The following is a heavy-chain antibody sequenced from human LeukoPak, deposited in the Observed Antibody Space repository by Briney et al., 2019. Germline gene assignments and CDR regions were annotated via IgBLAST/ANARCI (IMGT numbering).Heavy chain of an antibody. V-gene: IGHV1-18*01. J-gene: IGHJ4*02. CDR1: GYTFTSYG. CDR2: ISAYNGNT. CDR3: ARDRPYPLDY. Sequence: ASVKVSCKASGYTFTSYGISRVRQAPGQGLEWMGWISAYNGNTTYAQKLQGRVTMTTDTSTSTAYMELRSLRSADTAVYYCARDRPYPLDYWGQGTLVTVSS.